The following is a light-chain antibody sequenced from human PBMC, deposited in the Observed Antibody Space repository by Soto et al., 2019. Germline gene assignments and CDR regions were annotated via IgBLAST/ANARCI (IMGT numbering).Light chain of an antibody. CDR3: SSYTIRSTVV. J-gene: IGLJ2*01. Sequence: QSALTQPASVSGSPGQSISISCTGTSNDVGGQKYVSWYQQHPGKAPKLIIYEVANRPSGVSDRFSASKSGNTASLTISGLQADDEADYYCSSYTIRSTVVFGGGTKLTVL. V-gene: IGLV2-14*01. CDR2: EVA. CDR1: SNDVGGQKY.